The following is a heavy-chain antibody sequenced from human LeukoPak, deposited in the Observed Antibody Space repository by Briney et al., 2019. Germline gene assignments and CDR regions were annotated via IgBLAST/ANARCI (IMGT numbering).Heavy chain of an antibody. D-gene: IGHD1-26*01. V-gene: IGHV3-33*06. J-gene: IGHJ4*02. Sequence: GRSLRLSCAASGVTFSNHGMHWVRQAPRKGLEWVAIIWSDGSNKYYADSVKGRFTISRDNSRNTLYLQMNSLRAEDTALYYCAKDYRVGASHQDYWGQGTLVTVSS. CDR1: GVTFSNHG. CDR3: AKDYRVGASHQDY. CDR2: IWSDGSNK.